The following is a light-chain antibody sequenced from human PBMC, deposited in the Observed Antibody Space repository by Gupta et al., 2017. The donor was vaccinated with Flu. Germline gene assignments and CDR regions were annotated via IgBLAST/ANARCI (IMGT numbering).Light chain of an antibody. V-gene: IGKV3-11*01. CDR1: ESISIY. CDR3: QQRSNGL. CDR2: DAS. Sequence: EVVLTQSPATLSLSPGETATLSCRASESISIYLAWDQQKPGQPPRLLIYDASDRATGIQARFSGSGSGTDFTLTITSLETEDFAVYYCQQRSNGLFGPGTKVEIK. J-gene: IGKJ3*01.